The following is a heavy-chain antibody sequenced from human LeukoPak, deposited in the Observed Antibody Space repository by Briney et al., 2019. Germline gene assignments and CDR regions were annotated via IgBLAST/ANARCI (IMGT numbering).Heavy chain of an antibody. CDR3: ARVGPHDYDNVWGNSNDY. CDR2: ISTYNDNR. Sequence: GASVKVSCKASGYTFSSHAITWVRQAPGQGLEWMGWISTYNDNRNYAQKVQGRVTMTTDTSTSTAYMELKSLRADDTAVYYCARVGPHDYDNVWGNSNDYWGQGTLVTASS. D-gene: IGHD3-16*01. J-gene: IGHJ4*02. CDR1: GYTFSSHA. V-gene: IGHV1-18*01.